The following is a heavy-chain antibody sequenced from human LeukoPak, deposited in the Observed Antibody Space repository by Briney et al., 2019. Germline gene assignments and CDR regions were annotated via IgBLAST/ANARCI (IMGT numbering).Heavy chain of an antibody. CDR2: SRNKANNYTS. Sequence: GGSLRLSCAASGFTFSDHYMDWVRQAPGKGLEWVGRSRNKANNYTSEYAASVRGRFTISRDDSKNSLYLQMNSLKTEDTAVYYCASEIAVASSTGYYYYYYFMDVWGQGTTVTVSS. J-gene: IGHJ6*02. D-gene: IGHD6-19*01. V-gene: IGHV3-72*01. CDR3: ASEIAVASSTGYYYYYYFMDV. CDR1: GFTFSDHY.